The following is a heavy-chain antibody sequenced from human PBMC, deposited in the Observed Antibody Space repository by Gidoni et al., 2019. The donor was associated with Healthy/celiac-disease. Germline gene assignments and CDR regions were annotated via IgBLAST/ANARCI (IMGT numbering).Heavy chain of an antibody. V-gene: IGHV4-30-2*01. Sequence: QLQLQESGPGLVKPSHTLSLTCAVPGGSISSGGYSWSWIRQPPGKGLEWIGYIYHSGSTYYNPSLKSRVTISVDRSKNQFSLKLSSVTAADTAVYYCARDDRDIVVVPAYWGQGTLVTVSS. CDR3: ARDDRDIVVVPAY. CDR2: IYHSGST. D-gene: IGHD2-2*01. J-gene: IGHJ4*02. CDR1: GGSISSGGYS.